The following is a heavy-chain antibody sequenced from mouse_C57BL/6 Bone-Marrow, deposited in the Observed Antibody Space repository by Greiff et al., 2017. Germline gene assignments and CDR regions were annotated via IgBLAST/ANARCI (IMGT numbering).Heavy chain of an antibody. D-gene: IGHD2-3*01. CDR1: GYTFTDYY. CDR3: AAGWLLLFAY. Sequence: EVKLQQSGPELVKPGASVKISCKASGYTFTDYYMNWVKQSHGKSLEWIGDINPNNGGTRYNQKFKGKATLTVEKSSSTVYLELRSLASEDSAVYYCAAGWLLLFAYWGQGTLGTVSA. V-gene: IGHV1-26*01. J-gene: IGHJ3*01. CDR2: INPNNGGT.